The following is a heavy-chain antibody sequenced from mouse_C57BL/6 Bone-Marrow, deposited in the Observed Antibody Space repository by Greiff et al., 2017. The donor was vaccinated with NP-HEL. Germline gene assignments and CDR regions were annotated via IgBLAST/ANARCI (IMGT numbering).Heavy chain of an antibody. D-gene: IGHD1-1*01. V-gene: IGHV5-12*01. Sequence: EVQGVESGGGLVQPGGSLKLSCAASGFTFSDYYMYWVRQTPEKRLEWVAYISNGGGSTYYPDTVKGRFTISRDNAKNTLYLQMSRLKSEDTAMYYCARHGYYGSSYPFAYWGQGTLVTVSA. CDR3: ARHGYYGSSYPFAY. CDR2: ISNGGGST. CDR1: GFTFSDYY. J-gene: IGHJ3*01.